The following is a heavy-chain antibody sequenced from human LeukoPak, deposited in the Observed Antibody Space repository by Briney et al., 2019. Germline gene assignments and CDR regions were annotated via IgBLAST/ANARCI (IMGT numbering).Heavy chain of an antibody. CDR3: AGGGASYYFDY. Sequence: ASVKVSCKASGGTFSSYAISWVRQAPGQGLEWMGRIIPILGIANYAQKFQGRVTITADESTSTAYMELSSLRSEDTAVYYCAGGGASYYFDYWGQGTLVTVSS. V-gene: IGHV1-69*04. D-gene: IGHD1-26*01. CDR2: IIPILGIA. CDR1: GGTFSSYA. J-gene: IGHJ4*01.